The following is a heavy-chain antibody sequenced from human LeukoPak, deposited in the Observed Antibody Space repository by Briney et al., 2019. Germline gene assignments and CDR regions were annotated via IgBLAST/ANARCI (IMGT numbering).Heavy chain of an antibody. Sequence: ASVKVSCKASGYTFTGYYMHWVRRAPGQGLEWMGWINPNSGGTNYAQKFQGRVTMTRDTSISTAYMELSRLRSDDTAVYYCARVSQDYGDYLFDYWGQGTLVTVSS. CDR3: ARVSQDYGDYLFDY. V-gene: IGHV1-2*02. D-gene: IGHD4-17*01. CDR2: INPNSGGT. J-gene: IGHJ4*02. CDR1: GYTFTGYY.